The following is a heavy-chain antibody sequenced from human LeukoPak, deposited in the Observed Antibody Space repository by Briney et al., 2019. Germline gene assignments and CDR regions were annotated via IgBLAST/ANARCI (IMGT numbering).Heavy chain of an antibody. J-gene: IGHJ4*02. CDR1: GFSLSTSAMC. CDR3: AREYSSGWPDY. V-gene: IGHV2-70*11. CDR2: IDWDDDK. Sequence: SGPTLVNPTQTLTLTCTLSGFSLSTSAMCVSWIRQPPVKALEWLARIDWDDDKYYTTSLKTRLTISKDTSKNQVVLTITNMAPVDTATYYCAREYSSGWPDYWGQGTLVTVSS. D-gene: IGHD6-19*01.